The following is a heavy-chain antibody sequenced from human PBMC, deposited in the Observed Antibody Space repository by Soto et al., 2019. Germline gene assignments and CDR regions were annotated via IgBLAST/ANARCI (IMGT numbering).Heavy chain of an antibody. CDR3: AKRSRRLRFLEWLLWGVLDNWFDP. J-gene: IGHJ5*02. CDR2: ISGSGGST. V-gene: IGHV3-23*01. CDR1: GFSFSSYA. Sequence: GGSLRLSCAASGFSFSSYAMSWVRQAPGKGLEWVSAISGSGGSTYYTDSVKGRFTISRDNSKNTLYLQMNSLRAEDTAVYYCAKRSRRLRFLEWLLWGVLDNWFDPWHQATLVTVSS. D-gene: IGHD3-3*01.